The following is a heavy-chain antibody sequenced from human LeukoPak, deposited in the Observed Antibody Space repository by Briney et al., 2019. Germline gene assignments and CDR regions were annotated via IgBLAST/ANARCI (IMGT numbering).Heavy chain of an antibody. CDR3: AGRYDSSGYPLH. J-gene: IGHJ4*02. V-gene: IGHV3-53*01. D-gene: IGHD3-22*01. CDR2: IYSGGTT. CDR1: GFSVSSNY. Sequence: PGGSLRLSCAASGFSVSSNYVSWVRQAPGKGLEWVSVIYSGGTTYYADSVKGRFTISRDNSKNTLYLQMNSLRAEDTAAYYCAGRYDSSGYPLHWGQGTLVTVSS.